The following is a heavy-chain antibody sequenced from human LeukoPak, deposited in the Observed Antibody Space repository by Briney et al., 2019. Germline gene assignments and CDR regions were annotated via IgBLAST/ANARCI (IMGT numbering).Heavy chain of an antibody. V-gene: IGHV1-24*01. CDR2: FDPEDGET. D-gene: IGHD2-2*01. CDR3: ATGGYCSSTSCYPFDY. CDR1: GYTLTELS. Sequence: VASVKVSCKVSGYTLTELSMHWVRQAPGKGLEWMGGFDPEDGETIYAQKFQGRVTMTEDTSTDTAYMELSSLRSEDTAVYYCATGGYCSSTSCYPFDYWGQGTLVTVSS. J-gene: IGHJ4*02.